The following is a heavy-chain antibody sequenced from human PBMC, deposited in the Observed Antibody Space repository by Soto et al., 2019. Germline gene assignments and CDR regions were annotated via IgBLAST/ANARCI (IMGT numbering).Heavy chain of an antibody. CDR3: ARGNHRWLQLWYFDL. Sequence: QVQLVQSGAEVKKPGSPVTFSCKASGGTFSSYTISWVRQAPGQGLEWMGGIIPIFGTANYAQKFQGRVTITADESTSTAYMELSSLRSEDTAVYYCARGNHRWLQLWYFDLWGRGTLVTVSS. CDR2: IIPIFGTA. V-gene: IGHV1-69*12. D-gene: IGHD5-12*01. J-gene: IGHJ2*01. CDR1: GGTFSSYT.